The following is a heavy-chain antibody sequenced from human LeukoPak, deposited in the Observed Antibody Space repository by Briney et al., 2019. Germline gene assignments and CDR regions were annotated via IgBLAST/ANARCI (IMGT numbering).Heavy chain of an antibody. CDR1: GGSISSGGYS. Sequence: SQTLSLTCAVSGGSISSGGYSWSWIRQPPGKGLEWIGYIYHSGSTYYNPSLKSRVTISVDRSENQFSLKLSSVTAADTAVYYCARSMIAWGYYFDYWGQGTLVTVSS. J-gene: IGHJ4*02. V-gene: IGHV4-30-2*01. D-gene: IGHD3-22*01. CDR2: IYHSGST. CDR3: ARSMIAWGYYFDY.